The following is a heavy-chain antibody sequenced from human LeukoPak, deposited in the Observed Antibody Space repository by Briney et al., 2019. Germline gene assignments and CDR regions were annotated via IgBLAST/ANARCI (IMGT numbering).Heavy chain of an antibody. Sequence: ASETLSLTCTVSGGSISSGGYYWSWIRQHPGKGLEWIGYIYYSGSTYYNPSLKSRVTISVDTSKNQFSLKLSSVTAADTAVYYCARGNYGDWPFDYWGQGTLVTVCS. CDR2: IYYSGST. CDR1: GGSISSGGYY. J-gene: IGHJ4*02. D-gene: IGHD4-17*01. V-gene: IGHV4-31*03. CDR3: ARGNYGDWPFDY.